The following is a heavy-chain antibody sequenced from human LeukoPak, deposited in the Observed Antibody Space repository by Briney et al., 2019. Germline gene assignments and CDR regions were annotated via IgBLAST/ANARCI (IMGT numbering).Heavy chain of an antibody. Sequence: GGSLRLSCAASGFTVSSNYMSWVRQAPGKGLEWVSVIYSGGSTYYADSVKGRFTISRDNSKNTLYLQMTSLRVEDTAVYFCVSQRDHRVAVAGSFDNWGQGTLISVSP. CDR3: VSQRDHRVAVAGSFDN. CDR2: IYSGGST. CDR1: GFTVSSNY. D-gene: IGHD6-19*01. J-gene: IGHJ4*02. V-gene: IGHV3-53*01.